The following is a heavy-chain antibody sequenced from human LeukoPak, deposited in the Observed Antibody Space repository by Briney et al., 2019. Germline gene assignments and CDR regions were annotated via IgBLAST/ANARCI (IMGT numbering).Heavy chain of an antibody. CDR1: GFPFDNYG. V-gene: IGHV3-20*04. J-gene: IGHJ4*02. CDR2: ITWNGGIT. Sequence: GGSLRLSCAASGFPFDNYGMAWVRQAPGKGLEWVSGITWNGGITAYADSVKGRFTISRDNAKNSLYLQMNSLRAEDTAVHYCARSVGATSDYWGQGTLVTVSS. D-gene: IGHD1-26*01. CDR3: ARSVGATSDY.